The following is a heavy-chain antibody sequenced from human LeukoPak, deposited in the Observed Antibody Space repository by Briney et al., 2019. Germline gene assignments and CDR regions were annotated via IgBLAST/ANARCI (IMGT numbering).Heavy chain of an antibody. CDR3: ARGYAYGPNYYSDY. Sequence: SETLSLTCSFSGGSISNYYWSWVRQPPGKGLEWIGYIYYSGSTEYNPSRKSRVTISIDTSKNHISLRLSSVTAADTASYYCARGYAYGPNYYSDYWGQGTLVTVSS. CDR2: IYYSGST. D-gene: IGHD5-18*01. J-gene: IGHJ4*02. CDR1: GGSISNYY. V-gene: IGHV4-59*01.